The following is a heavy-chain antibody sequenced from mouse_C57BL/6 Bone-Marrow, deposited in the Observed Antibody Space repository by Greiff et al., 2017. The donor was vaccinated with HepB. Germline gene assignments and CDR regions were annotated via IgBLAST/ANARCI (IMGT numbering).Heavy chain of an antibody. CDR3: ASAMVTTWYFDV. CDR1: GFSFTSYA. D-gene: IGHD2-2*01. Sequence: VKLVESGPGLVAPSQCLSITCTASGFSFTSYAISWVRQPPGKGLEWLGVIWTGGGTNYNSALKSRLSISKDNSKSQVFLKMNSLQTDDTARYYCASAMVTTWYFDVWGTGTTVTVSS. J-gene: IGHJ1*03. CDR2: IWTGGGT. V-gene: IGHV2-9-1*01.